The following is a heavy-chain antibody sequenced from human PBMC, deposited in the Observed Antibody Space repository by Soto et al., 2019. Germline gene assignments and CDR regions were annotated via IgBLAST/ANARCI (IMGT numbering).Heavy chain of an antibody. D-gene: IGHD2-21*02. Sequence: ASVKVSCKASGYTFTSYGISWVRQAPGQGLEWMGWISAYNGNTNYAQKLQGRVTMTTDTSTSTAYMELRSLRSDDTAVYYCARAAGCAYCGGDCYSWFDLWAQGTLVTVSS. CDR1: GYTFTSYG. V-gene: IGHV1-18*01. CDR2: ISAYNGNT. CDR3: ARAAGCAYCGGDCYSWFDL. J-gene: IGHJ5*02.